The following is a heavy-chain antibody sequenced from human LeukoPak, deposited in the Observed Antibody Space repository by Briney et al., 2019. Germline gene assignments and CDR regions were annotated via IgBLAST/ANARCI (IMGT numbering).Heavy chain of an antibody. V-gene: IGHV3-53*01. CDR2: IYSGGST. Sequence: GGSLRLSCAASGFTVSSSYMSWVGQAPGKGPEWVSLIYSGGSTYYAASVKGRFTISRDNAKSSLYLQMNSPRAEDTAVYYCARGKTTVTTFWFDPWGQGTLVTVSS. CDR3: ARGKTTVTTFWFDP. D-gene: IGHD4-17*01. J-gene: IGHJ5*02. CDR1: GFTVSSSY.